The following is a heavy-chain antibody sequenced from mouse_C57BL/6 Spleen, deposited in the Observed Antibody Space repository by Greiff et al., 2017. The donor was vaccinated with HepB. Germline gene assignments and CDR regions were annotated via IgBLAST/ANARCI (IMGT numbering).Heavy chain of an antibody. CDR3: ARPYYYGSRYFDY. D-gene: IGHD1-1*01. J-gene: IGHJ2*01. V-gene: IGHV5-17*01. CDR2: ISSGSSTI. CDR1: GFTFSDYG. Sequence: EVKVVESGGGLVKPGGSLKLSCAASGFTFSDYGMHWVRQAPEKGLEWVAYISSGSSTIYYADTVKGRFTISRDNAKNTLFLQMTSLRSEDTAMYYCARPYYYGSRYFDYWGQGTTLTVSS.